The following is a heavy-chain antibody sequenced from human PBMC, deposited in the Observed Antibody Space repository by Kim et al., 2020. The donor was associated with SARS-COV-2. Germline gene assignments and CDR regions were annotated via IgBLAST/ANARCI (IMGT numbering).Heavy chain of an antibody. D-gene: IGHD2-2*01. CDR3: ARIVPATATLDY. V-gene: IGHV4-39*01. J-gene: IGHJ4*02. Sequence: YYNPSLKSRVTISVDTSKNQFSLKLSSVIAADTAVYYCARIVPATATLDYWGQGTLVTVSS.